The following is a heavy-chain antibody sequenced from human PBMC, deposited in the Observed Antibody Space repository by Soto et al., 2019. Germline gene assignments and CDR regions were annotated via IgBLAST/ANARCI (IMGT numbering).Heavy chain of an antibody. Sequence: GGSLRLSCAASGFTFSSYSMNWVRQAPGKGLEWVSSISSSSSYIYYADSVKGRFTISRDNAKNSLYLQMNSLRAEDTAVYYCARAPPKRYDILTGVYFQHWGQGTQVTV. D-gene: IGHD3-9*01. CDR1: GFTFSSYS. V-gene: IGHV3-21*01. CDR2: ISSSSSYI. J-gene: IGHJ1*01. CDR3: ARAPPKRYDILTGVYFQH.